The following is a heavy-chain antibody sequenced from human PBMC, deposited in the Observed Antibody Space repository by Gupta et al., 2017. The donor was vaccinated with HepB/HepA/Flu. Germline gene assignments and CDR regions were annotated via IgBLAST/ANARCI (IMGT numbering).Heavy chain of an antibody. J-gene: IGHJ4*02. Sequence: QVTLKESGPVLVKPTETLTLTCAVSGFSLSNSGVGVSWFRQAPGKALEWLAHIYSNDEKSYSTSLKSRLTISKDTSKSQVVLTMTNMDPVDTATYYCARYESSGYYYGYWGQGTLVTVSS. V-gene: IGHV2-26*01. CDR1: GFSLSNSGVG. D-gene: IGHD3-22*01. CDR3: ARYESSGYYYGY. CDR2: IYSNDEK.